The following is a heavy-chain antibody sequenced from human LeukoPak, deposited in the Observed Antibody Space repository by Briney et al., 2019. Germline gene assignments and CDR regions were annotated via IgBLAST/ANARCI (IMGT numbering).Heavy chain of an antibody. CDR2: ISWNSGSI. V-gene: IGHV3-9*03. CDR3: AKESSYDSSGYDAFDI. D-gene: IGHD3-22*01. J-gene: IGHJ3*02. Sequence: PGGSLRLSCAASGFTFDDYAMHWVRQASGKGLEWVSGISWNSGSIGYADSVKGRFTISRDNAKNSLYLQMNSLRAEDMALYYCAKESSYDSSGYDAFDIWGQGTMVTVSS. CDR1: GFTFDDYA.